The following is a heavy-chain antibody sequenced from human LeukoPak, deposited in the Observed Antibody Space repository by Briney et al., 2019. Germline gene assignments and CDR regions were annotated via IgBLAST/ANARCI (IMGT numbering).Heavy chain of an antibody. CDR1: GYAFTSYY. D-gene: IGHD5/OR15-5a*01. V-gene: IGHV1-46*01. CDR2: INPSGGST. Sequence: ASVKVSCKASGYAFTSYYMHWVRQAPGQGLEWMGIINPSGGSTSYAQKFQGRVTMTRDMSTSTVYMELSSLRSEDTAVYYCARGVSTIGDFDYWGQGTLVTVSS. J-gene: IGHJ4*02. CDR3: ARGVSTIGDFDY.